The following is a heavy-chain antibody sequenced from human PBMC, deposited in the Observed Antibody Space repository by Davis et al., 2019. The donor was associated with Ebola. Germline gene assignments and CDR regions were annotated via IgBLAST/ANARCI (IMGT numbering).Heavy chain of an antibody. CDR1: GFTFGDSA. J-gene: IGHJ3*02. Sequence: GGSLRLSCAGSGFTFGDSAMHWVRQAPGKGLEWVSGISWNSDSIDYVDSVKGRFTISRDNSKNTLYLQMNGLRVEDTVIYYCAKDTSNIWFDIWGQGTNVTVSS. D-gene: IGHD2/OR15-2a*01. V-gene: IGHV3-9*01. CDR3: AKDTSNIWFDI. CDR2: ISWNSDSI.